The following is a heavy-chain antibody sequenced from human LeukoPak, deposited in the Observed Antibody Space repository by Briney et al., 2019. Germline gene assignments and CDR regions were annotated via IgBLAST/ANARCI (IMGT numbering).Heavy chain of an antibody. CDR3: AKEEGTATTFDS. CDR2: ISEDGSNT. CDR1: GFTFSSYS. V-gene: IGHV3-43*02. Sequence: GGSLRLSCAASGFTFSSYSMNWVRQAPGRGLEWVSLISEDGSNTYYADSLKGRFTISRDNSKNPLYLQMNSLRTEDTALYYCAKEEGTATTFDSWGQGTLVTVSS. D-gene: IGHD1-26*01. J-gene: IGHJ4*02.